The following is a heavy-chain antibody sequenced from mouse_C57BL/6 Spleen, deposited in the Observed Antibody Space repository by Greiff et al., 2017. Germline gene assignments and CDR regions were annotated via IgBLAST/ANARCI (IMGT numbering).Heavy chain of an antibody. V-gene: IGHV8-8*01. Sequence: QVTLKVSGPGILQPSQTLSLTCSFSGFSLSTFGMGVGWIRQPSGKGLEWLAHIWWDGDKYYNPALKSRRTFSKDTSKNQVFHKIANVDTADTATYYCARIVYGNPYYFDYWGQGTTLTVSS. CDR2: IWWDGDK. D-gene: IGHD2-1*01. J-gene: IGHJ2*01. CDR3: ARIVYGNPYYFDY. CDR1: GFSLSTFGMG.